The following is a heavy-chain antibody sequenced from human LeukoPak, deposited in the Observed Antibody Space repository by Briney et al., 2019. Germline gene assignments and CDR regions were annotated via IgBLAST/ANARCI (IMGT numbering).Heavy chain of an antibody. CDR3: ASFDYYDSSGSDY. CDR2: ISYDGDNK. Sequence: GGSLRLSCAASGFTSSSDWMHWFRQAPGKGLEWVAVISYDGDNKYYADSVKGRFTISRDNAKNSLYLQMNSLRAEDTAVYYCASFDYYDSSGSDYWGQGTLVTVSS. J-gene: IGHJ4*02. D-gene: IGHD3-22*01. CDR1: GFTSSSDW. V-gene: IGHV3-30-3*01.